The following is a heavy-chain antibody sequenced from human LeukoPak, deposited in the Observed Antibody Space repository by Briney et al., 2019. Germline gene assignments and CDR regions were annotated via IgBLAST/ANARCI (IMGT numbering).Heavy chain of an antibody. J-gene: IGHJ4*02. V-gene: IGHV3-21*01. CDR3: ARRSPNYYFDY. Sequence: GGSLRLSCAASGFTFSNYNMNWVRQAPGKGVGWVSSISSSNNYIYYADSVKGRFTISRDNAKNSLYLQMNSLTAEDTAVYYCARRSPNYYFDYWGQGTPVTVSS. CDR2: ISSSNNYI. CDR1: GFTFSNYN.